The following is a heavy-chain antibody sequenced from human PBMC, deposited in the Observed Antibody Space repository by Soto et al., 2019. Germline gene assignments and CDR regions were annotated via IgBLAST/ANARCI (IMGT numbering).Heavy chain of an antibody. CDR3: AKDRGGSGWRFDY. J-gene: IGHJ4*02. V-gene: IGHV3-23*01. CDR2: IAASGATT. Sequence: PGGSLTLSCAASGFTFGNYAMSWVRQAPGKGLEWVSAIAASGATTYYADSVKGRLTVSRDNSKNTLYLQMNSLRAEDTAVYYCAKDRGGSGWRFDYWGQGTLVTVSS. CDR1: GFTFGNYA. D-gene: IGHD6-19*01.